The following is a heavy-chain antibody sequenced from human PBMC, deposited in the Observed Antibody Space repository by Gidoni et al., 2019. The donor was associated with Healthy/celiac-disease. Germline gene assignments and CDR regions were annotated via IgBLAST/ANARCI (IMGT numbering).Heavy chain of an antibody. J-gene: IGHJ3*02. D-gene: IGHD2-15*01. CDR2: SGTAGDT. CDR1: GFTFSSYD. V-gene: IGHV3-13*01. CDR3: ARDGGYCSGGSCSHHAFDI. Sequence: EVQLVESGGGLVQPGGSLSPSCSASGFTFSSYDTHLVRQAPGKGLEWVSGSGTAGDTYYPGSVKGRVTISRENAKNSLYLQMNSLRAGDTAVYYCARDGGYCSGGSCSHHAFDIWGQGTMVTVSS.